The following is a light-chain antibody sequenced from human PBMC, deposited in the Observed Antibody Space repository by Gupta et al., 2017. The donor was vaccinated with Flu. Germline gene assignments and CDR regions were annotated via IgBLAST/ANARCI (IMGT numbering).Light chain of an antibody. CDR3: GTWDSSLSAWV. Sequence: QSVLSQPPSVSAAPGHNVTISCSGGSSNIHNNYVAWYQQLPGTAPELLIYENNKRPSGIPDRFSGSKSEKSATLGITGLQTGDEADYYCGTWDSSLSAWVFGGGTKLTVL. J-gene: IGLJ3*02. CDR2: ENN. CDR1: SSNIHNNY. V-gene: IGLV1-51*02.